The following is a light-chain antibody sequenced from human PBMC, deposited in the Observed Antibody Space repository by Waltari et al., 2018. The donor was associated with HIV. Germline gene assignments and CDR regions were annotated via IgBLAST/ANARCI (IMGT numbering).Light chain of an antibody. J-gene: IGKJ4*01. CDR3: QQYNNWPPNT. CDR1: QSVSTN. V-gene: IGKV3-15*01. CDR2: GAS. Sequence: EIVMTQSPATLSVSPGERATLSCRASQSVSTNLAWYQQKPGQAPRLLIYGASTRATGLPARFSCRWSWNEFSLTISSLQAEEFAGYYCQQYNNWPPNTFGGGTKVEIK.